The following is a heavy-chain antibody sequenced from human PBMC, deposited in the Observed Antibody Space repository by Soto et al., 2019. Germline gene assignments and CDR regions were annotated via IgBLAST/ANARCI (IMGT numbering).Heavy chain of an antibody. CDR1: GYTFTTYG. Sequence: ASVKVSCKASGYTFTTYGISWVRQAPGRGLEWMGWISAYNGNTKDAQKFQGRVTMTTDAITSTAYMELRSLTSDDTAVYYCVRDREAARPGWFDPWGQGTLVTVSS. CDR2: ISAYNGNT. D-gene: IGHD6-6*01. J-gene: IGHJ5*02. CDR3: VRDREAARPGWFDP. V-gene: IGHV1-18*04.